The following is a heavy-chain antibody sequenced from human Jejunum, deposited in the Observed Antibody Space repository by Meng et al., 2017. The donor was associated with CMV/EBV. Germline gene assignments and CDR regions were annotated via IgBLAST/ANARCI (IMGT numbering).Heavy chain of an antibody. Sequence: CAAALFTFRSYAMHWVRQAPGKGLAWVAGISYDGNDEYYADSVKGRFTVSRDNSKNTVYLQMNSLRAEDTALYSCAKGMTMVTSQIDHWGQGTLVTVSS. D-gene: IGHD4/OR15-4a*01. CDR2: ISYDGNDE. J-gene: IGHJ4*02. V-gene: IGHV3-30*18. CDR1: LFTFRSYA. CDR3: AKGMTMVTSQIDH.